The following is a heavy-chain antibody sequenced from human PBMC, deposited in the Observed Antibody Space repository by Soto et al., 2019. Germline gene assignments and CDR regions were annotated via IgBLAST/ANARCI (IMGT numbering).Heavy chain of an antibody. D-gene: IGHD1-26*01. V-gene: IGHV4-31*03. CDR1: GGSISSGGYY. CDR3: AREPNPPTEVGATHFDY. CDR2: IYYSGST. J-gene: IGHJ4*02. Sequence: SETLSLTCTVSGGSISSGGYYWSWIRQHPGKGLEWIGYIYYSGSTYYNPSLKSRVTISVDTSKNQFSLKLSSVTAADTAVYYCAREPNPPTEVGATHFDYWGQGTLVTVSS.